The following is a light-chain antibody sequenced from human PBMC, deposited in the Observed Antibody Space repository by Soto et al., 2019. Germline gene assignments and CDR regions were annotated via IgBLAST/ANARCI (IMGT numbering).Light chain of an antibody. Sequence: QSALTQPPSASGSPGQSVTIPCTGTKNDIGVYDFVSWYQHHPGKAPRLIIYEVVQRPSGVPDRFSGSKSGNTASLTVSGLQAADEADYYCSSYAGSSNFVFGTGTKVTV. CDR1: KNDIGVYDF. J-gene: IGLJ1*01. CDR2: EVV. V-gene: IGLV2-8*01. CDR3: SSYAGSSNFV.